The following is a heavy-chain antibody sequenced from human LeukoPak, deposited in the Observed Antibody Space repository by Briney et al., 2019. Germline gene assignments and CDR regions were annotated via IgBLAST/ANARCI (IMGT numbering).Heavy chain of an antibody. CDR3: ARGLPGVGSPFDY. CDR2: INHSGST. D-gene: IGHD2-15*01. J-gene: IGHJ4*02. CDR1: GGSFSGYY. Sequence: PSETLSLTCAVYGGSFSGYYWSWIRQPPGKGLEWIGEINHSGSTNYNPSLKSRVTISVDTSKNQFSLKLSSVTAADTAVCYCARGLPGVGSPFDYWGQGTLVTVSS. V-gene: IGHV4-34*01.